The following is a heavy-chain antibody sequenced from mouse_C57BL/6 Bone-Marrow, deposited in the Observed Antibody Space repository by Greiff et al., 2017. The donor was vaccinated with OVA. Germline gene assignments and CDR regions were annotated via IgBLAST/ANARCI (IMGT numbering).Heavy chain of an antibody. D-gene: IGHD2-10*01. J-gene: IGHJ4*01. CDR3: ASQGLLSPGYYAMDY. V-gene: IGHV1-61*01. Sequence: QVQLQQPGAELVRPGSSVKLSCKASGYTFTSYWMDWVKQRPGQGLEWIGNIYPSDSETHYNQKFKDKATLTVDKSSSTAYMQLSSLTSEDSAVYYGASQGLLSPGYYAMDYWGQGTSVTVSS. CDR2: IYPSDSET. CDR1: GYTFTSYW.